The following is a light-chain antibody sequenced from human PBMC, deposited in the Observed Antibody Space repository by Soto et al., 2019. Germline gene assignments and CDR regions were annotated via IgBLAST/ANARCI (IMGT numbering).Light chain of an antibody. CDR2: GAP. V-gene: IGKV3-20*01. CDR1: QAFSSSY. J-gene: IGKJ1*01. CDR3: RHIINGPCWT. Sequence: ELVLTQSPGTLSLSPGERATLSCRAGQAFSSSYLAWYQQKPGQAPRLLIFGAPRRPPGFPTGFSGSGSGAGSTLTIASRNSEDSAIYSCRHIINGPCWTFGQGNKVE.